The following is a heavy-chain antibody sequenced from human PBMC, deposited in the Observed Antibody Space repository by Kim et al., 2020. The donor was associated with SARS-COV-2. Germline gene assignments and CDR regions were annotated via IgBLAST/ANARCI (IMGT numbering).Heavy chain of an antibody. Sequence: AQKLQGRVTMTTDTSTSTAYMGLRSLRSDDTAVYYCARDSQWLAYDAFDIWGQGTMVTVSS. J-gene: IGHJ3*02. D-gene: IGHD6-19*01. CDR3: ARDSQWLAYDAFDI. V-gene: IGHV1-18*01.